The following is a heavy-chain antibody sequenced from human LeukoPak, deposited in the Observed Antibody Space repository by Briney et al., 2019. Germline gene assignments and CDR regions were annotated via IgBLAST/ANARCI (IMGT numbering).Heavy chain of an antibody. CDR2: IYHSGST. Sequence: SETLSLTCAVSGGSISSSNWWSWVRQPPGKGLEWIGEIYHSGSTNYNPSLKSRVTISVDKSKNQFSLKLSSVTAVDTAVYYCARGALTAVTYYFDYWGQGTLVTVSS. J-gene: IGHJ4*02. D-gene: IGHD4-17*01. CDR1: GGSISSSNW. CDR3: ARGALTAVTYYFDY. V-gene: IGHV4-4*02.